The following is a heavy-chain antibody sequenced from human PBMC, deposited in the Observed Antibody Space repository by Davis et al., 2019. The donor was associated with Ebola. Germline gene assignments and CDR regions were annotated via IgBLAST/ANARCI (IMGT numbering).Heavy chain of an antibody. Sequence: GESLKISCAASGFTFSDYYMDWFRQAPGKGLEWVVRSRDKTHGHTTEYAASVKGRFTISRDDSENSHYLQMNSLKTEDTAVYYCARGSVGTAFRAFDIWGQGTMVTVSS. J-gene: IGHJ3*02. CDR2: SRDKTHGHTT. CDR1: GFTFSDYY. CDR3: ARGSVGTAFRAFDI. V-gene: IGHV3-72*01. D-gene: IGHD5-18*01.